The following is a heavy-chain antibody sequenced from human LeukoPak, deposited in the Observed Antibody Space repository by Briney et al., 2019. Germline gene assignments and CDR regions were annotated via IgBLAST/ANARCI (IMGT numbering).Heavy chain of an antibody. D-gene: IGHD3-3*01. CDR1: GYTFCSYG. J-gene: IGHJ4*02. V-gene: IGHV1-18*01. Sequence: ASVKVSCKASGYTFCSYGITWVRQAPGQGLEWMGWISAHNGNTNYAQNLQDRVTMTTDTSTSTAYMELRSLRSDDTAVYYCARGHSAIFGVVTSDYWGQGTLVTVSS. CDR2: ISAHNGNT. CDR3: ARGHSAIFGVVTSDY.